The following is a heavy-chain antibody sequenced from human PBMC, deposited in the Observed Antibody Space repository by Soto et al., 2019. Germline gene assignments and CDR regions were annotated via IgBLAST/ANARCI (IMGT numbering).Heavy chain of an antibody. J-gene: IGHJ6*02. V-gene: IGHV3-53*02. CDR2: IYYEDGSK. CDR1: GFTFGTNY. Sequence: EVQLVETGGGLIQPGGSLRPSVAALGFTFGTNYMTWVRQAPGKGLEWVPVIYYEDGSKYYADSVKGRFSISRDSSRNTLYLQMNSLRAEDTAVYYCASGQQVILRYYYGLDVWGQGTTVTVSS. D-gene: IGHD6-13*01. CDR3: ASGQQVILRYYYGLDV.